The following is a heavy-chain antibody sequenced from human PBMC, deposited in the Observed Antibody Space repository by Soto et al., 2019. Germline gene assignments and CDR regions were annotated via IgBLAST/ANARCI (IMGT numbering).Heavy chain of an antibody. Sequence: QVQLVESGGGVVQPGRSLRLSCAGSGLTFSRYGMHWVRQAPGKGLEWVAVISYDGRNQYYADSVKGRFTIARDNSKNTLRLQMHSRRPEHTAVYHCAKDLWFHSSHWYGAGYFYYGMDIWCQGTTVTVSS. CDR1: GLTFSRYG. CDR2: ISYDGRNQ. V-gene: IGHV3-30*18. J-gene: IGHJ6*02. D-gene: IGHD6-19*01. CDR3: AKDLWFHSSHWYGAGYFYYGMDI.